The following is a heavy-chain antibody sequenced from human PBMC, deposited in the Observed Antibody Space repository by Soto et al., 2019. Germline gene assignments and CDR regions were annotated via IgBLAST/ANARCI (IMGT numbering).Heavy chain of an antibody. V-gene: IGHV3-7*01. CDR2: VNEDGSEK. CDR1: GFSFSSYY. Sequence: GGSLRLSCAASGFSFSSYYMSWVRQAQGKGLEWVANVNEDGSEKYYVDSVKGRFTVSGDNAKNSLYLQMNSLRAEDTAVYYCAKWGGDRSDYWGQGTPVTVSS. J-gene: IGHJ4*02. D-gene: IGHD3-16*01. CDR3: AKWGGDRSDY.